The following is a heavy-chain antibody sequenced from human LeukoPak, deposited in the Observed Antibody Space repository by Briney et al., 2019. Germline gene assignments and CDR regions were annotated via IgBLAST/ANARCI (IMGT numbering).Heavy chain of an antibody. CDR1: GGSISSSSYY. J-gene: IGHJ3*02. CDR2: IYYSGST. V-gene: IGHV4-61*01. D-gene: IGHD3-9*01. Sequence: SETLSLTCTVSGGSISSSSYYWRWIRQPPGTGLEWVGYIYYSGSTNYNPSLKSRVTISVDTSKNQFSLKLSSVTAADTAVYYCARGHRYGVDAFDIWGQGTMVTVSS. CDR3: ARGHRYGVDAFDI.